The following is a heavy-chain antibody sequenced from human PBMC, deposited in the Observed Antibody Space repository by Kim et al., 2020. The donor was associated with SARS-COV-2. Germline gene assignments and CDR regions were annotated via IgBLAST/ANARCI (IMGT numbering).Heavy chain of an antibody. D-gene: IGHD3-22*01. Sequence: LTSRGTISVDTSKNQFSLKLSSVTAADTAVYYCARGVTYYYDSSGYYFDYWGQGTLVTVSS. J-gene: IGHJ4*02. V-gene: IGHV4-39*07. CDR3: ARGVTYYYDSSGYYFDY.